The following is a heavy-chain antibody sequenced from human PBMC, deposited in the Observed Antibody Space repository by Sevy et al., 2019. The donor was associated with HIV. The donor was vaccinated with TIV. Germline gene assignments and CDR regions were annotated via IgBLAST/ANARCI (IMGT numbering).Heavy chain of an antibody. J-gene: IGHJ6*02. V-gene: IGHV3-7*03. CDR1: GFTFSSYW. CDR3: ARDCSSASCLWGMDV. CDR2: IKRDGSEK. Sequence: GGSLRLSCAASGFTFSSYWMSWVRQAPGKGLEWVANIKRDGSEKYYVDSVKGRFTTSRDNAKNSLYLQMTSLRAEDTAVYYCARDCSSASCLWGMDVWGQWTTVTVSS. D-gene: IGHD2-2*01.